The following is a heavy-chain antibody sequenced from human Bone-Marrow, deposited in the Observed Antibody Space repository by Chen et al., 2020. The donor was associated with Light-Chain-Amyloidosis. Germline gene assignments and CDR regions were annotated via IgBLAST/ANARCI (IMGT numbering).Heavy chain of an antibody. CDR2: IYAEGIT. Sequence: EVQLVETGGTLVQPGGSLTISCVVSGFSVSATHMSWVRQATGKGLECVSVIYAEGITSNADSVKGRFTISRDNSKNTLFLQMNSLTVEDTAVYYCARVMTGTEKDYWGQGTPVTVSS. CDR3: ARVMTGTEKDY. CDR1: GFSVSATH. J-gene: IGHJ4*02. V-gene: IGHV3-53*02. D-gene: IGHD3-9*01.